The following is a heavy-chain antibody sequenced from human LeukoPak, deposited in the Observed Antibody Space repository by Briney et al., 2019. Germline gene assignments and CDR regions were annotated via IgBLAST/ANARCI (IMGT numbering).Heavy chain of an antibody. CDR1: GGSISSYY. CDR3: ARDRVYGRIAVAGSRAYYFDY. CDR2: IYTSGST. V-gene: IGHV4-4*07. J-gene: IGHJ4*02. Sequence: SGTLSLTCTVSGGSISSYYWSWIRQPAGKGLEWIGRIYTSGSTNYNPSLKSRVTMSVDTSKNQFSLKLSSVTAADTAVYYCARDRVYGRIAVAGSRAYYFDYWGQGTLVTVSS. D-gene: IGHD6-19*01.